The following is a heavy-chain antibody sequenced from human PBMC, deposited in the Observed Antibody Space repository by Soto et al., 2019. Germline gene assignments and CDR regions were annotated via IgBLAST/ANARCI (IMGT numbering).Heavy chain of an antibody. D-gene: IGHD3-10*01. V-gene: IGHV3-9*01. CDR2: ISWNSGSI. Sequence: GGSLRLSCAASGFTLDDYAMHWVRQAPGKGLEWVSGISWNSGSIGYADSVKGRFTISRDNAKNSLYLQMNSLRAEDTALYYCAKDAITMVRGVISYYGMDVWGQGTTVTVSS. J-gene: IGHJ6*02. CDR1: GFTLDDYA. CDR3: AKDAITMVRGVISYYGMDV.